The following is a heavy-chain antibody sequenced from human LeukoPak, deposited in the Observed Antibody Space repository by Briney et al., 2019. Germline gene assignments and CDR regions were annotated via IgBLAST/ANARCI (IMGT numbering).Heavy chain of an antibody. CDR1: GGSVSGYY. CDR3: ARDREYSSSELVWFDP. D-gene: IGHD6-6*01. CDR2: IYYSGST. Sequence: SETLSLTCTVSGGSVSGYYWSWIRQPPGKGLEWIGYIYYSGSTNYNPSLKSRVTISVDTSENQFSLKLTSVTAADTAVYYCARDREYSSSELVWFDPWGHGILVTVSS. V-gene: IGHV4-59*02. J-gene: IGHJ5*02.